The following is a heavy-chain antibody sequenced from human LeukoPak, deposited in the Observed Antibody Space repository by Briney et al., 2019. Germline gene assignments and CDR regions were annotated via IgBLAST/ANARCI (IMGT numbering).Heavy chain of an antibody. D-gene: IGHD5/OR15-5a*01. CDR1: GGSFSGYY. CDR3: ARNMSTEGWFDS. J-gene: IGHJ5*01. CDR2: IIHSGRT. V-gene: IGHV4-34*12. Sequence: PSETLSLTCAVSGGSFSGYYWTWIRQSPGKGLEWIGEIIHSGRTNYSPSLESRVTLSVDTPNNQFSLKLNSVTAADTAVYFCARNMSTEGWFDSWGRGTLVTVSS.